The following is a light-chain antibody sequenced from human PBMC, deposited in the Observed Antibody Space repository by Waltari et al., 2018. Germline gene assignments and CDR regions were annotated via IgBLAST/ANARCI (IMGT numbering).Light chain of an antibody. CDR2: LKSDGSH. V-gene: IGLV4-69*01. CDR3: QTWGTGIQV. J-gene: IGLJ3*02. CDR1: SGHSSYA. Sequence: QLVLTQSPSASASLGASVKLTCTLSSGHSSYAIAWHQQQPEKGPRYLMKLKSDGSHSKGDVIPDRFSGSSSGAERYLTLTSLQSEDEADYYCQTWGTGIQVFGGGTKLTVL.